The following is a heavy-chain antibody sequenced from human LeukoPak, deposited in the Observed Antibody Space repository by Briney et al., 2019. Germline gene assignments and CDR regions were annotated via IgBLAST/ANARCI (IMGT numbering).Heavy chain of an antibody. D-gene: IGHD1-26*01. CDR2: IGSKAYGGTT. V-gene: IGHV3-49*03. J-gene: IGHJ4*02. CDR1: GFTFGDYA. Sequence: GGSLRLSCTASGFTFGDYAMSWFRQAPGKGLEWVGFIGSKAYGGTTEYAASVKGRFTISRDDSKSIAYLQMNSLKTEDTAVYYCARGGATKIKGLDYWGQGTLVTVSS. CDR3: ARGGATKIKGLDY.